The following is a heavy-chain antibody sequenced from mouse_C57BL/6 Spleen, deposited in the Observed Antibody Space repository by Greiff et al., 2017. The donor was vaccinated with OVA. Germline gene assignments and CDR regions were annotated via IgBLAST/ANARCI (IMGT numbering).Heavy chain of an antibody. CDR2: IRSKSNNYAT. J-gene: IGHJ4*01. CDR1: GFSFNTYA. Sequence: EVKLMESGGGLVQPKGSLKLSCAASGFSFNTYAMNWVRQAPGKGLEWVARIRSKSNNYATYYADSVKDRFTISRDDSESMLYLQMNNLKTEDTAMYYCVRRDGYGAMDYWGQGTSVTVSS. V-gene: IGHV10-1*01. CDR3: VRRDGYGAMDY. D-gene: IGHD2-3*01.